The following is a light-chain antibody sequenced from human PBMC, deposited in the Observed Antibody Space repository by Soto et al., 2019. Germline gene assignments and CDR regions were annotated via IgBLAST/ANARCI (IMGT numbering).Light chain of an antibody. CDR2: GAS. J-gene: IGKJ4*01. Sequence: EIVLTQSPGTLSLSPGERATLSCSASQSVSSSYIAWYQQKPGQAPRLLIYGASSRATGIPDRFSGSGSGTDFTLTISRLEPEDFAVYYCQQYGSSPLTFGGGTKVEIK. CDR3: QQYGSSPLT. CDR1: QSVSSSY. V-gene: IGKV3-20*01.